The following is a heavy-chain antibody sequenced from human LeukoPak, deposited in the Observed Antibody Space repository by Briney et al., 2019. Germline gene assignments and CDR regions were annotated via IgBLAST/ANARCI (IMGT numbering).Heavy chain of an antibody. V-gene: IGHV3-21*01. J-gene: IGHJ4*02. CDR2: ISSSSYYI. CDR1: GFTFSSYK. CDR3: ARVLNSGSYLIDY. D-gene: IGHD1-26*01. Sequence: NPGGSLRLSCAASGFTFSSYKINWVRQAPGKGLEWVSSISSSSYYIYYADSVKGRFTISRDNAKNSLYLQMNSLRAEDTAVYYCARVLNSGSYLIDYWGQGTLVTVSS.